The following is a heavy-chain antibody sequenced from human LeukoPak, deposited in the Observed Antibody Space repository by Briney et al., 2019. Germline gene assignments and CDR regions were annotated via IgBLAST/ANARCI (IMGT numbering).Heavy chain of an antibody. D-gene: IGHD6-13*01. Sequence: SETLSLTCAVYGGSFSGYYWSWIRQPPGKGLEWIGEINHSGSTNYNPSLKSRVTISVDTSKNQFSLKLSSVTAADTAVYYCARASSPPRLMDVWGQGTTVTVSS. V-gene: IGHV4-34*01. CDR2: INHSGST. CDR3: ARASSPPRLMDV. CDR1: GGSFSGYY. J-gene: IGHJ6*02.